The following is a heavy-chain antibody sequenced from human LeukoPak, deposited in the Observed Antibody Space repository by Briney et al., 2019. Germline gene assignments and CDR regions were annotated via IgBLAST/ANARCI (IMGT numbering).Heavy chain of an antibody. CDR1: GFRFSTYA. CDR2: IWSDSSNQ. J-gene: IGHJ4*02. Sequence: GMSLRLSCAASGFRFSTYAMHWVRQAPGKGLDWVAMIWSDSSNQYYADSVKGRFTTSRDISKNTLYLQMNSLRAEDTAVYYCATERDSSWTFDSWGQGTLVIVSS. D-gene: IGHD6-13*01. V-gene: IGHV3-33*01. CDR3: ATERDSSWTFDS.